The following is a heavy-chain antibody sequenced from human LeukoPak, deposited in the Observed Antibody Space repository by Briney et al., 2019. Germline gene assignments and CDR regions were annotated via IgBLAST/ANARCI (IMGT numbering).Heavy chain of an antibody. CDR3: ARDCDFWSGYYGGGGGY. Sequence: SETLSLTCTVSGYSISSGYYWGWIRQPPGKGLEWIGSIYHSGSTYYNPSLKSRVTISVDTSKNQFSLKLSSVTAADTAVYYCARDCDFWSGYYGGGGGYWGQGTLVTVSS. D-gene: IGHD3-3*01. CDR1: GYSISSGYY. J-gene: IGHJ4*02. CDR2: IYHSGST. V-gene: IGHV4-38-2*02.